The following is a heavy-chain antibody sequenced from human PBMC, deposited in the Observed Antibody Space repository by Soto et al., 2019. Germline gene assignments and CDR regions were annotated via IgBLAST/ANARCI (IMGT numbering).Heavy chain of an antibody. CDR1: GFTFSNHY. D-gene: IGHD2-15*01. J-gene: IGHJ4*02. CDR3: ARAVGGDSCPSPCIDY. Sequence: HPGGSLRLSCAASGFTFSNHYMDWVRQAPGKGLEWVGRIRNKANSYTTEYAASVKGRFTISRDDSKNSLYLQMSSLKTEDTAVYFCARAVGGDSCPSPCIDYWGQGTLVTVSS. CDR2: IRNKANSYTT. V-gene: IGHV3-72*01.